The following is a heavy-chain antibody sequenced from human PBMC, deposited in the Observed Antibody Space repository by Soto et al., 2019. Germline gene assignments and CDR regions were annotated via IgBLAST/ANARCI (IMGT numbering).Heavy chain of an antibody. J-gene: IGHJ5*02. V-gene: IGHV3-48*03. D-gene: IGHD5-12*01. Sequence: GGALRLSCAASGFTFSSYEMNWVRQAPGKGLEWVSYISSSGSTIYYADSVKGRFTISRDNAKNSLYLQMNSLRAEDTAVYYCARGDGYHNWFDPWGQGALVTVSS. CDR3: ARGDGYHNWFDP. CDR1: GFTFSSYE. CDR2: ISSSGSTI.